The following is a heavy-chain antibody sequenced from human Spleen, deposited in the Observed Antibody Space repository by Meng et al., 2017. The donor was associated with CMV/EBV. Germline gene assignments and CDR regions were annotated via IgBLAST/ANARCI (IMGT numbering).Heavy chain of an antibody. CDR3: ARAFYDSGTYGYYYYGMDV. J-gene: IGHJ6*02. D-gene: IGHD3-22*01. CDR1: GGGFSSYT. V-gene: IGHV1-69*02. CDR2: IIPMLDKT. Sequence: SVKVSCKASGGGFSSYTISWVRQAPGQGLEWVGRIIPMLDKTNYAQKFQGRVTINADMSTSTAYMELSSLRSEDTAVYYCARAFYDSGTYGYYYYGMDVWGQGTTVTVSS.